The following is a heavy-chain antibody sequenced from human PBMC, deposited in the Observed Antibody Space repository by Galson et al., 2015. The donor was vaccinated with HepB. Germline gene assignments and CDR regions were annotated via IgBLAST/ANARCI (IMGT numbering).Heavy chain of an antibody. V-gene: IGHV4-38-2*02. D-gene: IGHD2-2*01. CDR3: ARDSIVVVPAAMRYYYYGMDV. J-gene: IGHJ6*02. Sequence: ETLSLTCTVSGHSISSGYYWGWIRQPPGKGLEWIGSIYHSGSTYYNPSLKSRVTISVDTSKNQFSLKLSSVTAADTAVYYCARDSIVVVPAAMRYYYYGMDVWGQGTTVTVSS. CDR1: GHSISSGYY. CDR2: IYHSGST.